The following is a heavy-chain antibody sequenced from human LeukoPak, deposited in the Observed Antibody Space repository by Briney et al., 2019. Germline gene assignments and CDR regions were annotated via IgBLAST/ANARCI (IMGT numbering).Heavy chain of an antibody. J-gene: IGHJ4*02. V-gene: IGHV3-21*05. D-gene: IGHD5-24*01. CDR2: ISSSSSYI. CDR1: GFTFSSYE. Sequence: PGGSLRLSCAASGFTFSSYEMNWVRQAPGKGLEWVSYISSSSSYIYYADSVKGRFTISRDNSKNTLYLQMNSLRAEDTAVYYCAKSGYNRFDYWGQGTLVTVSS. CDR3: AKSGYNRFDY.